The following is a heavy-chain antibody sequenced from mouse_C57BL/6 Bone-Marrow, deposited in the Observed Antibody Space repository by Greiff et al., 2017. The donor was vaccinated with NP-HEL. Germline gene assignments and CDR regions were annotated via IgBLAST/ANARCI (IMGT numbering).Heavy chain of an antibody. Sequence: LQQSGAELVRPGSSVKLSCKDSYFAFMASAMHWVKQRPGHGLEWIGSFTMYSDATEYSENFKGKATLTANASSSTAYMELSSLTSEDPAVYYCARGYYGSSLWFAYWGQGTLVTVSA. D-gene: IGHD1-1*01. CDR3: ARGYYGSSLWFAY. CDR1: YFAFMASA. V-gene: IGHV1-49*01. J-gene: IGHJ3*01. CDR2: FTMYSDAT.